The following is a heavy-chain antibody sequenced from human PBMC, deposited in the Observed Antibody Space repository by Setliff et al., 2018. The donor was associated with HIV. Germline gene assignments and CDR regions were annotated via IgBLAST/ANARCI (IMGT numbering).Heavy chain of an antibody. Sequence: NPSETLSLTCSVSGVSINRTDHYWGWIRQSPGKRLEWIGSVSQSGSTYYNPSLKSRITISVDRSKNLFSLKLISVTAADQGVYYCARVPVAGANWFDPWGRGTLVTVSS. V-gene: IGHV4-39*01. CDR3: ARVPVAGANWFDP. CDR1: GVSINRTDHY. CDR2: VSQSGST. D-gene: IGHD2-21*01. J-gene: IGHJ5*02.